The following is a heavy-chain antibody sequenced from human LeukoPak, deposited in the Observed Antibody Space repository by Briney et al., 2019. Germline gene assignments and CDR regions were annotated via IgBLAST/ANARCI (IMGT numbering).Heavy chain of an antibody. CDR1: GFTFTKYA. J-gene: IGHJ4*02. V-gene: IGHV3-23*01. Sequence: GGSLRLSCAASGFTFTKYAMSWVRQAAGKGLEWVSAIGGSGTKTFYAESVKGRFTISRDNSKNTLYLQMNSLRDEDTAVYYCAKDAHWILFDDWGQGTLVTVSS. CDR2: IGGSGTKT. D-gene: IGHD2-2*03. CDR3: AKDAHWILFDD.